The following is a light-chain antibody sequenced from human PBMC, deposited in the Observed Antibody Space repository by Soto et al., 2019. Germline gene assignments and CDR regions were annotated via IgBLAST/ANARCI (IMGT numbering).Light chain of an antibody. CDR2: GIS. J-gene: IGKJ1*01. CDR3: LQYGSSRT. CDR1: QSGPNSY. V-gene: IGKV3-20*01. Sequence: IGLTQSPGTLSLSAGERATLSWGASQSGPNSYFAWYQHKPGQAPRLLLYGISSRATGIPDRFSGIGSGTHFTLTISRLEPEDFAVYYCLQYGSSRTFGLGTKVDIK.